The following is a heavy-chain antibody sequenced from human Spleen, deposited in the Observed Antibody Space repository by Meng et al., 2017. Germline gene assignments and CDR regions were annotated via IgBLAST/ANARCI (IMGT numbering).Heavy chain of an antibody. J-gene: IGHJ5*02. Sequence: SETLSLTCAVYGGSFSGYQWSWIRQPPGKGLEWIGEINHSGSTNYNPSLKSRVTISVDTSKNQFSLKLSSVTAADTAVYYCASTLGELLRLNWFDPWGQGTLVTVSS. D-gene: IGHD1-26*01. CDR3: ASTLGELLRLNWFDP. V-gene: IGHV4-34*01. CDR1: GGSFSGYQ. CDR2: INHSGST.